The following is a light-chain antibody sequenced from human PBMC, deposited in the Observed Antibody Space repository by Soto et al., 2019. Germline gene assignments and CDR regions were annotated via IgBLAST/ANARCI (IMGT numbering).Light chain of an antibody. CDR1: QSIATAF. CDR2: GAS. Sequence: EIVFTQSPGTLSLFRGERATLSCRASQSIATAFLAWYQQKPGQAPRLLIYGASSRAAGIPDRFSGSGSGTDFTLTISRPEPEDFAMYYCQQYESTLKTFGQGTKV. CDR3: QQYESTLKT. V-gene: IGKV3-20*01. J-gene: IGKJ1*01.